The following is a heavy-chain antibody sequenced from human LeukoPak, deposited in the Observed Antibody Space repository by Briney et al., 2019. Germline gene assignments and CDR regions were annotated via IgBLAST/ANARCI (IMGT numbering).Heavy chain of an antibody. CDR2: ISGDGGST. CDR3: AKGNWLEYYYGMDV. V-gene: IGHV3-23*01. CDR1: GFTFRSYA. D-gene: IGHD5-12*01. J-gene: IGHJ6*02. Sequence: GGSLRPSCAASGFTFRSYAMSWVRQAPGKGLEWVSGISGDGGSTYYADSVKGRFTISRDNSKYTLYLQMSSLRAEDTAIYYCAKGNWLEYYYGMDVWGQGTTVTVSS.